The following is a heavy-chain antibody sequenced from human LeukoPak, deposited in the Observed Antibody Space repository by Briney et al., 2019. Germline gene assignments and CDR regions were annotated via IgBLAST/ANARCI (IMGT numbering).Heavy chain of an antibody. CDR2: ISSSGTTI. V-gene: IGHV3-48*03. CDR3: ARVGPLWFGEPYYYYNLDV. CDR1: GFTCSSFE. Sequence: GGSLRLSCAASGFTCSSFEMNWVRQAPGKGREGVSYISSSGTTIYYADSVKGRFTISRDNAKNSLYLQMNNLRAEDTAVYYCARVGPLWFGEPYYYYNLDVWGTGTTVTVSS. D-gene: IGHD3-10*01. J-gene: IGHJ6*04.